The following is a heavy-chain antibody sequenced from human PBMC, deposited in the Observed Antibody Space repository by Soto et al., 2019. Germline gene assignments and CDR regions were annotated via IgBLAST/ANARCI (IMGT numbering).Heavy chain of an antibody. CDR1: GDSVSSNSAG. V-gene: IGHV6-1*01. D-gene: IGHD1-26*01. Sequence: SYTLSLTCAITGDSVSSNSAGWSWVRQSPSRGLEWLGRTYYRSKWYYEYAVSVRGRITINPDTSKNQYSLQLNSVTPEDTAVYFCARGEQYSGRIFDYWGQGTLVTVSS. CDR2: TYYRSKWYY. J-gene: IGHJ4*01. CDR3: ARGEQYSGRIFDY.